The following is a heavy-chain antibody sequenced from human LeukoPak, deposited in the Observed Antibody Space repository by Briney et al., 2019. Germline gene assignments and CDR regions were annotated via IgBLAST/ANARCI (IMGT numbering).Heavy chain of an antibody. V-gene: IGHV6-1*01. CDR2: TYYRSKWYH. CDR3: ARAMTYYYDSSGYPRGYYFDY. J-gene: IGHJ4*02. Sequence: SQTLSLTCAISGDSVSSNNAAWNWIRQSPSRGLEWLGGTYYRSKWYHDYAISVQSRITINPDTSKNQFSLQLNSVTPEDTAVYYCARAMTYYYDSSGYPRGYYFDYWGQGTLVTVSS. CDR1: GDSVSSNNAA. D-gene: IGHD3-22*01.